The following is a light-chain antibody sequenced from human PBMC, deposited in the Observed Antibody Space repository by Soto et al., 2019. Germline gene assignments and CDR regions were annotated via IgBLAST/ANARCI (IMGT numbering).Light chain of an antibody. CDR1: QSISYY. CDR2: TTS. CDR3: QQSYTTPWT. V-gene: IGKV1-39*01. Sequence: IQMTQSPSSLSASVGDRVTITCRASQSISYYLNWYQQKPGRASRLLIYTTSSLQSGVPSKFSGSASGTDFTLTISSLQPEDFATYYCQQSYTTPWTFGQGTKVDI. J-gene: IGKJ1*01.